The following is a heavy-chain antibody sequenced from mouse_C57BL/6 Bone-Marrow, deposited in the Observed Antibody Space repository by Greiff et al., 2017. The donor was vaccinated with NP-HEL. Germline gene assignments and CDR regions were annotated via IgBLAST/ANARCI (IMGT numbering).Heavy chain of an antibody. CDR1: GFNIKDYY. D-gene: IGHD2-5*01. CDR2: IDPEDGET. CDR3: AEIPAYYSNYHVGY. V-gene: IGHV14-2*01. Sequence: VQLQQSGAELVKPGASVKLSCTASGFNIKDYYMHWVKQRTEQGLEWIGRIDPEDGETKYAPTFQGKAPITADTSSNTAYLQLSSLTSEDTAVYYCAEIPAYYSNYHVGYWGQGTTLTVSS. J-gene: IGHJ2*01.